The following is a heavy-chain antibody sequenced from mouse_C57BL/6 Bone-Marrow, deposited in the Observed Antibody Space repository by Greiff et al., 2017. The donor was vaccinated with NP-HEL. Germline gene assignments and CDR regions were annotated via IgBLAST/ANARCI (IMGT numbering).Heavy chain of an antibody. D-gene: IGHD2-5*01. CDR1: GYAFSSSW. V-gene: IGHV1-82*01. CDR2: IYPGAGDT. J-gene: IGHJ1*03. Sequence: VKVVESGPELVKPGASVKISCKASGYAFSSSWMNWVKQRPGKGLEWIGRIYPGAGDTNYNGKFKGKATLTADKSSSTAYMQLSSLTSEDSAVYCCARIAALGYYSNYWYFDVWGTGTTVTVSS. CDR3: ARIAALGYYSNYWYFDV.